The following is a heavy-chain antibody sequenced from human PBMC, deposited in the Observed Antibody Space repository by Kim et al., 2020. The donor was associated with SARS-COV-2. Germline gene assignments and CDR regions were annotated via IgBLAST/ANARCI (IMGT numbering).Heavy chain of an antibody. Sequence: GGSLRLSCAASGFTFDDYAMHWVRQAPGKGLEWVSGIGWNSAGIAYADSVKGRFTISRDNAKNSLYLQMNSLRAEDTALYYCAKEVARRSAAGLYYFDFWGQGTLVTVSS. CDR2: IGWNSAGI. D-gene: IGHD6-13*01. CDR3: AKEVARRSAAGLYYFDF. J-gene: IGHJ4*02. CDR1: GFTFDDYA. V-gene: IGHV3-9*01.